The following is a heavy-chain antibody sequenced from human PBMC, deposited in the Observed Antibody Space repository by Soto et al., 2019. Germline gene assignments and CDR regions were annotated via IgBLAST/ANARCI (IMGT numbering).Heavy chain of an antibody. CDR1: GFTFSSYG. CDR3: AKLMGCGGAPSYSFDY. D-gene: IGHD3-10*01. Sequence: QVQLVESGGGVVQPGRSLRLSCAASGFTFSSYGMHWVRQAPGKGLEWVAVISYDGSNKYYADSVKGRFTISRDNSKNTLYLQVTGLGAEDTAVYYCAKLMGCGGAPSYSFDYWGQGTLVTVSA. CDR2: ISYDGSNK. J-gene: IGHJ4*02. V-gene: IGHV3-30*18.